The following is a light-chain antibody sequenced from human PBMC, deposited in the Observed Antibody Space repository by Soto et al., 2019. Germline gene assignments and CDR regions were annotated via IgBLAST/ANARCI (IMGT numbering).Light chain of an antibody. CDR2: GAS. CDR3: QQYNNWPPPT. CDR1: QSVSSN. J-gene: IGKJ4*01. Sequence: EIVMTQSPATLSVSPGERATLSCRASQSVSSNLAWYQQKPGQAPRLLIYGASTRATGIPARFSGSGSGTEFTLTISSLQSEDFAVYYCQQYNNWPPPTFGGGTKVEMK. V-gene: IGKV3-15*01.